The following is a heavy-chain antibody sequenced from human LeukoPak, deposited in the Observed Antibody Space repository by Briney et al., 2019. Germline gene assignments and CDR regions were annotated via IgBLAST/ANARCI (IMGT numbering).Heavy chain of an antibody. CDR2: IRNDGGET. CDR3: SRVRASFDY. D-gene: IGHD3-10*01. J-gene: IGHJ4*02. V-gene: IGHV3-74*01. CDR1: GFTFSDPW. Sequence: GGSLRLSCVGSGFTFSDPWMHWVRHAPGKGLVWVSRIRNDGGETNYADSVKGRFTISRDNAKNTLFLQMNNLRPEDTAVYYCSRVRASFDYWGQGTLVTVA.